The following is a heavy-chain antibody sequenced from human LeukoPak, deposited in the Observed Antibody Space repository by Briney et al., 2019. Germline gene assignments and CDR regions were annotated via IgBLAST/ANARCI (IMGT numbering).Heavy chain of an antibody. D-gene: IGHD3-9*01. CDR2: IIPIFGTA. J-gene: IGHJ4*02. CDR1: GGTFSSYA. CDR3: ARGRGGDILTGYYRYPSSKYYFDY. V-gene: IGHV1-69*13. Sequence: ASVKVSCKASGGTFSSYAISWVRQAPGQGLEWMGGIIPIFGTANYAQKFQGRVTITADESTSTAYMELSSLRSEDTAVYYCARGRGGDILTGYYRYPSSKYYFDYWGQGTLVTVSS.